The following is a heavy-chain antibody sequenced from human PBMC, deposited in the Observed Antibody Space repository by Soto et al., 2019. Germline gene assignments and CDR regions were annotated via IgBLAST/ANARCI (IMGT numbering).Heavy chain of an antibody. CDR3: ARLRFILTERDFDS. V-gene: IGHV3-7*05. D-gene: IGHD3-16*01. CDR2: IKQDGTSK. Sequence: EVQLVESGGGLVQPGGSLRLSCKASGFTFTSYWMSWVRQAPGKGLEWVANIKQDGTSKYYADSVKGRFTVSGDNAKSSVHLQMDSLRDDDTAVYRCARLRFILTERDFDSWGQGTLVTVSS. J-gene: IGHJ4*02. CDR1: GFTFTSYW.